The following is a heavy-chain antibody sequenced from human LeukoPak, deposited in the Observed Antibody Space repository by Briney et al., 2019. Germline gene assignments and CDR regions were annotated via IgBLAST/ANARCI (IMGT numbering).Heavy chain of an antibody. CDR2: IGTAGDT. CDR1: GFTFSSYD. J-gene: IGHJ4*02. V-gene: IGHV3-13*01. D-gene: IGHD6-19*01. CDR3: ARGGSFYSSGPAHFDY. Sequence: GGSLRLSYAASGFTFSSYDMHWVRQATGKGLEWVSAIGTAGDTYYPGSVKGRFTISRENAKNSLYLQMNSLRAGDTAVYYCARGGSFYSSGPAHFDYWGQGTLVTVSS.